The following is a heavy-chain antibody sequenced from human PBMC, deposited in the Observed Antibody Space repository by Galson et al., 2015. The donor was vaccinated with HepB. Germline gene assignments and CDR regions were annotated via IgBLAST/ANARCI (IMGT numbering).Heavy chain of an antibody. J-gene: IGHJ5*02. V-gene: IGHV3-21*01. CDR1: GFPFSSYS. CDR3: ARVVSSSWYTNWFDP. CDR2: ISSSSSYI. D-gene: IGHD6-13*01. Sequence: SLRLSCAASGFPFSSYSMNWVRQAPGKGLEWVSSISSSSSYIYYADSVKGRFTISRDNAKNSLYLQMNSLRAEDTAVYYCARVVSSSWYTNWFDPWGQGTLVTVSS.